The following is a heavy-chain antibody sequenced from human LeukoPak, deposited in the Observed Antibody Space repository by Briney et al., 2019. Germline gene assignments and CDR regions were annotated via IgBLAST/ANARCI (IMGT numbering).Heavy chain of an antibody. Sequence: GGSLRLSCAASGFTFSSYAMSWVRQAPGKGLELVSAISGSGGSTYYADSVKGRFTISRDNSKSTLYLQMNSLRAEDTAVYYCAKDDYYDSSGYYYYYYGMDVWGQGTTVTVSS. CDR3: AKDDYYDSSGYYYYYYGMDV. CDR1: GFTFSSYA. CDR2: ISGSGGST. D-gene: IGHD3-22*01. V-gene: IGHV3-23*01. J-gene: IGHJ6*02.